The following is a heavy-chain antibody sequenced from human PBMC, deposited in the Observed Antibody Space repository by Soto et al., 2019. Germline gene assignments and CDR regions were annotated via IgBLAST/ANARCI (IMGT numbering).Heavy chain of an antibody. Sequence: SVKVSCKASGGTFSSYSISCVRQAPGQGLEWMGRIIPILGIANYAQKFQGRVTITADKSTSTAYMELSSLRSEDTAVYYCARGLAAAGLFDPWGQGTLVTVSS. CDR3: ARGLAAAGLFDP. D-gene: IGHD6-13*01. V-gene: IGHV1-69*04. CDR2: IIPILGIA. J-gene: IGHJ5*02. CDR1: GGTFSSYS.